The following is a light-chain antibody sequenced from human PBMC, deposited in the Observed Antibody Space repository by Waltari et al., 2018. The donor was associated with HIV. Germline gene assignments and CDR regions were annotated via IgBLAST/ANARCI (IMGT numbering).Light chain of an antibody. CDR2: QDK. CDR1: KLGDKY. CDR3: QAWDTSSVL. J-gene: IGLJ2*01. Sequence: SYELTQPPSVSVSPGQTASITCSGDKLGDKYACWYQQKPGQSPVVVIYQDKKRSSGIPERFSGSNSENTATLTISRTQAMDEADYYCQAWDTSSVLFGGGTKLTVL. V-gene: IGLV3-1*01.